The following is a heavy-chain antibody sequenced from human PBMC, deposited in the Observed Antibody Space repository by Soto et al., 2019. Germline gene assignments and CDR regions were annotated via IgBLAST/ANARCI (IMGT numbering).Heavy chain of an antibody. CDR3: ARRAEFCSTTHCTPTRFDP. V-gene: IGHV4-39*01. Sequence: SETLSLTCTVSGGSISDSNDHWGWIRQSPGQGLEWIGSFHKSGSIYHNPPFKSRVTISVDTSKNQISLKLGSVTAADTAVYYCARRAEFCSTTHCTPTRFDPWGQGTPVTVSS. J-gene: IGHJ5*02. CDR2: FHKSGSI. CDR1: GGSISDSNDH. D-gene: IGHD2-2*01.